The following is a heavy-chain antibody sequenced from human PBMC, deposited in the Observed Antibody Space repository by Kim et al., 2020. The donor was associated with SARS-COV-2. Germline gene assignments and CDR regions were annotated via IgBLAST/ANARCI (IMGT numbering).Heavy chain of an antibody. CDR1: GITFRNAW. V-gene: IGHV3-15*01. D-gene: IGHD2-21*01. CDR2: IKNKNDGETT. CDR3: EDGGHSPY. J-gene: IGHJ4*02. Sequence: GGSLRLSCAASGITFRNAWLNWIRQTPGKGLEWVARIKNKNDGETTDYAAPVKGRFTISRDDSKNTLYLQMNSLKDEDTAVYYCEDGGHSPYWGQGTLVTVSS.